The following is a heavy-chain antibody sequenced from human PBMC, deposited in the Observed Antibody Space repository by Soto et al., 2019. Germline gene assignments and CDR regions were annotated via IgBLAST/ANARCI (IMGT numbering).Heavy chain of an antibody. CDR2: IWFDGSNK. CDR1: GSTLSRYG. J-gene: IGHJ4*02. Sequence: GGSLRLSCAASGSTLSRYGMHWVRQAPGKGLEWVAVIWFDGSNKNYADSVKGRFTVSKDNSKNTLYLQMDGLGAEDTAVYYCARAYDTSGYPYFDYWGKGTLVTVSS. CDR3: ARAYDTSGYPYFDY. V-gene: IGHV3-33*01. D-gene: IGHD3-22*01.